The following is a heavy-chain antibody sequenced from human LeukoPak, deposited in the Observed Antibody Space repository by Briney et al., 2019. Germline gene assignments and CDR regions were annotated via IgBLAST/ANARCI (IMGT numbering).Heavy chain of an antibody. CDR1: GGTFSSYA. J-gene: IGHJ4*02. CDR2: IIPTFGTA. CDR3: ARVRPFAEAFDY. V-gene: IGHV1-69*05. D-gene: IGHD1-14*01. Sequence: GASVKVSCKASGGTFSSYAISWVRQAPGQGLEWMGRIIPTFGTANYAQKFQGRVTITTDESTSTAYMELSSLRSEDTAVYYCARVRPFAEAFDYWGQGTLVTVSS.